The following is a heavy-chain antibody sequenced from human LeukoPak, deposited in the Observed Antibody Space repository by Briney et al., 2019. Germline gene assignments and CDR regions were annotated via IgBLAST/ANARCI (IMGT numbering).Heavy chain of an antibody. J-gene: IGHJ5*02. Sequence: ASVKVSCKASGYTFTSYDINWVRQATGQGLEWMGWMNPNSGNTGYAQKFQGRDTMRRNTSISTAYVELSSLRSEGTAVYYCARGYVGATEYRFDPWGQGTLVTVSS. CDR3: ARGYVGATEYRFDP. CDR1: GYTFTSYD. D-gene: IGHD1-26*01. V-gene: IGHV1-8*01. CDR2: MNPNSGNT.